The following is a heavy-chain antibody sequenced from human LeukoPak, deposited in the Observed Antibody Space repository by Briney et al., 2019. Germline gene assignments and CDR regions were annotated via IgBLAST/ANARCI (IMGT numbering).Heavy chain of an antibody. D-gene: IGHD3-22*01. CDR3: ARGQTEYDSSGSHYHNGMDV. CDR1: GYTFTSYD. J-gene: IGHJ6*02. V-gene: IGHV1-8*01. CDR2: MNPNSGNS. Sequence: ASVKVSCTASGYTFTSYDINWVRQATGQGLEWMGWMNPNSGNSGYAQKSQGRVTMTRSTSLNTAYMELSSLRSEDTAVYYCARGQTEYDSSGSHYHNGMDVWGQGTTVTVSS.